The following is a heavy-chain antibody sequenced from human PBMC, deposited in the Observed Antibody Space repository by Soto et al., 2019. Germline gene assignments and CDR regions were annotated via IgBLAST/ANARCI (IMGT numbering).Heavy chain of an antibody. J-gene: IGHJ4*02. D-gene: IGHD1-1*01. V-gene: IGHV3-30*18. Sequence: QVQLVESGGGVVQPGRSLRLSCAASGFTFSNYDMHWVRQAPGKGLEWVAVISFDGSNEYYADSVKGRFTISRDNSKNTLYLQLSSLRTEDTAVYYCAKANVLELGYWGQGTLVTVSS. CDR1: GFTFSNYD. CDR3: AKANVLELGY. CDR2: ISFDGSNE.